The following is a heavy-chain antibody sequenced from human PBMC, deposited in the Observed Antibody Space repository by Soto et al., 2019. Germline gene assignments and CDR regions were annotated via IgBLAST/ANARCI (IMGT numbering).Heavy chain of an antibody. Sequence: SKTLSLTCAVSGYSINSDYYWGWIRQPPGKGLEWIGSVDHSGITYYSPSLRSRLTIFIDTSKNQFSLRLTSVTAADTAMYFCAKKGYYPSGKINLFDSWGPGTLVTVSS. D-gene: IGHD3-10*01. CDR2: VDHSGIT. J-gene: IGHJ4*02. CDR1: GYSINSDYY. V-gene: IGHV4-38-2*01. CDR3: AKKGYYPSGKINLFDS.